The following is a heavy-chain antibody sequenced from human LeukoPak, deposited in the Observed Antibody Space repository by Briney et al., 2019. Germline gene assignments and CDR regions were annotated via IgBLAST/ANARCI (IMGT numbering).Heavy chain of an antibody. D-gene: IGHD1-20*01. CDR2: ISGSGTAT. CDR3: AKENNWNDGRFNYFDY. J-gene: IGHJ4*02. V-gene: IGHV3-23*01. CDR1: GFTFSSYS. Sequence: GGSLRLSCAASGFTFSSYSMNWVRQAPGKGLKWVSTISGSGTATYYADSVKGRFTISRDNSKNTLYLQMNGLRAEDTAVYYCAKENNWNDGRFNYFDYWGQGTLVTVSS.